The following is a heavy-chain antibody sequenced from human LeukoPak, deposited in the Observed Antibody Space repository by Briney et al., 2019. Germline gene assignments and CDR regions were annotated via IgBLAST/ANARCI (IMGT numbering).Heavy chain of an antibody. CDR3: ARGLPPSDAFDI. V-gene: IGHV4-30-2*01. D-gene: IGHD5/OR15-5a*01. Sequence: PSETLSLTCTVSGGSISSGGYYWSWIRQPPGKGLEWIGYIYHSGSTYYNPSLKSRVTISVDRSKNQFSLKLSSVTAADTAVYYCARGLPPSDAFDIWGQGTMVTVSS. J-gene: IGHJ3*02. CDR1: GGSISSGGYY. CDR2: IYHSGST.